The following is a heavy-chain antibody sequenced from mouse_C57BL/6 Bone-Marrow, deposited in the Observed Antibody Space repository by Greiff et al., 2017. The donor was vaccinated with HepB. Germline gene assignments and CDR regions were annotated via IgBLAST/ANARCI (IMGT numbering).Heavy chain of an antibody. V-gene: IGHV1-54*01. D-gene: IGHD2-1*01. CDR3: ASAGNYDFDY. J-gene: IGHJ2*01. Sequence: QVQLQQSGAELVRPGTSVKVSCKASGYAFTNYLIEWVKQRPGQGLEWIGVINPGSGGTNYNEKFKGKATLTADKSSSTAYMQLSSLTSEDSAVYVCASAGNYDFDYWGQGTTLTVSS. CDR1: GYAFTNYL. CDR2: INPGSGGT.